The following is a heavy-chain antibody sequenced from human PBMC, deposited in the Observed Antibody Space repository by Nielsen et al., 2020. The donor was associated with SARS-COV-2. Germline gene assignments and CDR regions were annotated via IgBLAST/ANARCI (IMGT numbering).Heavy chain of an antibody. V-gene: IGHV4-39*07. D-gene: IGHD7-27*01. CDR1: GGSISSSNYY. CDR2: IYHSGST. Sequence: SETLSLTCTVSGGSISSSNYYWGWIRQPPGKGLEWIGEIYHSGSTNYNPSLKSRVTISVDKSKNQFSMELRSVTAADTAVYYCARDCSCGLGSSPSYYFDYWGQGSLVTVS. CDR3: ARDCSCGLGSSPSYYFDY. J-gene: IGHJ4*02.